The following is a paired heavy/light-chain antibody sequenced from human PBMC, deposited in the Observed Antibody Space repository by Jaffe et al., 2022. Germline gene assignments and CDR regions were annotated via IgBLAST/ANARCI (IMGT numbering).Light chain of an antibody. J-gene: IGLJ3*02. V-gene: IGLV2-11*01. CDR3: CSYAGSYIFV. Sequence: QSALTQPRSVSGSPGQSVTISCTGSSSDVGGYGFVSWYQQNPGKAPKLILYDVTKRPSGVPDRFSGSKSGNTASLTISGLQAEDEADYYCCSYAGSYIFVFGGGTKVTVL. CDR2: DVT. CDR1: SSDVGGYGF.
Heavy chain of an antibody. CDR2: IYHSGGR. D-gene: IGHD3-10*01. CDR1: GYSISSDYY. CDR3: ARMGYSEKGSYSYYFDY. V-gene: IGHV4-38-2*01. J-gene: IGHJ4*02. Sequence: QVQLQESGPGLVKPSETLSLTCAVSGYSISSDYYWGWIRQPPGKGLEWIASIYHSGGRYYNPSLESRVTISLDTSNNQFSLKLGSVTAADTAVYSCARMGYSEKGSYSYYFDYWGQGALVTVSS.